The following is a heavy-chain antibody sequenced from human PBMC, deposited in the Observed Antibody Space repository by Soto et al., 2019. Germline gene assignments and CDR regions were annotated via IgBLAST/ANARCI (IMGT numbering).Heavy chain of an antibody. J-gene: IGHJ4*02. Sequence: QVQLQESGPGLVKPSGTLSLTCAVSGYSIRDGYWWTWVRQTPGKGLEWIGEVHHSGATNYNPSLGSRITIAVDKAKNQFFLSLRSLTAADTATDYCGRNGEYSADHWGRGSLVTVSS. CDR2: VHHSGAT. D-gene: IGHD4-17*01. V-gene: IGHV4-4*02. CDR3: GRNGEYSADH. CDR1: GYSIRDGYW.